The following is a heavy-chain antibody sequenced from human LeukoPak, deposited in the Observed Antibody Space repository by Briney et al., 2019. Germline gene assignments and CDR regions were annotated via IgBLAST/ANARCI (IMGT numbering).Heavy chain of an antibody. CDR1: GFTFSSNA. CDR3: AKTPQYYYDSSGYYSLPYYFDY. CDR2: ISGSGGST. J-gene: IGHJ4*02. D-gene: IGHD3-22*01. V-gene: IGHV3-23*01. Sequence: GGSLGLSCAASGFTFSSNAMSWVRQAPGKGLEWVSAISGSGGSTYYADSVKGRFTISRDNSKNTLYLQMTSLRAEDTAVYYCAKTPQYYYDSSGYYSLPYYFDYWGQGTLVTVSS.